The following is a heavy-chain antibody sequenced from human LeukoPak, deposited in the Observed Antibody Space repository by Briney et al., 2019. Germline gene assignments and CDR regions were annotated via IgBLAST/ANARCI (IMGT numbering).Heavy chain of an antibody. CDR1: GYTFTSYG. Sequence: GASVKLSCKASGYTFTSYGISWVRQAPGQGLEWMGWISAYNGNTNYAQTLQGRVTMTTDTSTSTAYMELRSLRSDDTAVYYCARDHDYRLIDYWGQGTLVTVSS. CDR3: ARDHDYRLIDY. CDR2: ISAYNGNT. D-gene: IGHD4-11*01. V-gene: IGHV1-18*01. J-gene: IGHJ4*02.